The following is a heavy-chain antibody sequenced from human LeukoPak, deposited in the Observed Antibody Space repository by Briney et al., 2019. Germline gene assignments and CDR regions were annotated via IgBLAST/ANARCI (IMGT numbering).Heavy chain of an antibody. CDR1: GYTFTSYE. V-gene: IGHV1-8*01. CDR2: VSPNSGKT. CDR3: ARGILAGDY. J-gene: IGHJ4*02. Sequence: ASVKVSCTASGYTFTSYEINWVRQATGQGLEWMGWVSPNSGKTGYAQKFQGRVTMTRNTSISTAYMELSSLRSEDSAVYYCARGILAGDYWGQGTLVTVSS.